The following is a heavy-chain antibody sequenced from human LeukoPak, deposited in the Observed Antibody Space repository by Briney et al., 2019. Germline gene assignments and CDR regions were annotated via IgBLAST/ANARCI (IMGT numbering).Heavy chain of an antibody. Sequence: GGSLRLSCAASGFTFSTYAMTWVRQAPGQGLEWVSSISGSGSGTYYADSVKGWFTISRDNSKNTLYLQMNSLRAEDTAVYYCAKVAYNWISYGPFDYWGQGTLVTVSS. CDR3: AKVAYNWISYGPFDY. V-gene: IGHV3-23*01. CDR2: ISGSGSGT. J-gene: IGHJ4*02. CDR1: GFTFSTYA. D-gene: IGHD1-20*01.